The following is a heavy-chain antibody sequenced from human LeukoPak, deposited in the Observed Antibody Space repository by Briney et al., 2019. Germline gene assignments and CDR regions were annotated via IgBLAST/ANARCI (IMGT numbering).Heavy chain of an antibody. CDR1: GFTFSSYE. CDR3: ARCSPGDSSNFYAVLQY. Sequence: GGSLRLSCAASGFTFSSYEMNWVRQAPGKGLEWVSSISSSSSYIYYADSVKGRFTVSRDNAKNSLYLQMNSLRAEDTAVYYCARCSPGDSSNFYAVLQYWGQGTQVTVST. D-gene: IGHD3-22*01. J-gene: IGHJ4*02. CDR2: ISSSSSYI. V-gene: IGHV3-21*04.